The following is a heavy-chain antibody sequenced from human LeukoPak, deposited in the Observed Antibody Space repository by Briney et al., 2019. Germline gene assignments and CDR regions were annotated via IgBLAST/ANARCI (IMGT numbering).Heavy chain of an antibody. CDR3: ARGFRGDNFAY. CDR2: MYHSGST. D-gene: IGHD7-27*01. V-gene: IGHV4-38-2*02. Sequence: SETLSLTCSVSGYSISGAYYWGWIRPPPGKGLEWIGTMYHSGSTNYNPSLRSRVTISVDTSKNQFSLKLSSVTAADTAVYFCARGFRGDNFAYWGQGTLVTVSS. J-gene: IGHJ4*02. CDR1: GYSISGAYY.